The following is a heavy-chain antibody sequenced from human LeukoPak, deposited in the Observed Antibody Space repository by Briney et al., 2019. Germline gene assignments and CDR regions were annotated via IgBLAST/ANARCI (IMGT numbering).Heavy chain of an antibody. CDR2: INPNSGGT. CDR3: AIERMATDAFDI. D-gene: IGHD5-24*01. J-gene: IGHJ3*02. V-gene: IGHV1-2*02. Sequence: ASVKVSCKASGYTFTGYYMHWVRQAPGQGLEWMGWINPNSGGTNYAQKFQGRVTMTRDTSISTAYMELSRLRSDDTAVYYRAIERMATDAFDIWGQGTMVTVSS. CDR1: GYTFTGYY.